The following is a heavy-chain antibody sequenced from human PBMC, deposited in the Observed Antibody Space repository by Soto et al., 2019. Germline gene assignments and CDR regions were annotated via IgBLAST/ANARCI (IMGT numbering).Heavy chain of an antibody. CDR2: IDPSDSQT. D-gene: IGHD3-22*01. V-gene: IGHV5-10-1*01. Sequence: GESLTISCTCSGYSFSSYWITWVRQKPGKGLEWMGRIDPSDSQTYYSPSFRGHVTISVTKSITTVFLQWSSLRASDTAMYYCARQIYDSDTGPNFQYYFDSWGQGTPVTVSS. CDR3: ARQIYDSDTGPNFQYYFDS. CDR1: GYSFSSYW. J-gene: IGHJ4*02.